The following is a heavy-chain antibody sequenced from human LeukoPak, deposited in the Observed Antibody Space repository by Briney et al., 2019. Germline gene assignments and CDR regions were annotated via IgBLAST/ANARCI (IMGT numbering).Heavy chain of an antibody. CDR3: ANAGRSGSSFDY. D-gene: IGHD3-10*01. Sequence: KPGESLKISCKGSGYSFTSYWIGWVRQTPEKGLEWMGILYPADSDTRYNPSFQGQVTISADKSISTAYLQWSSLKASDTAMYYCANAGRSGSSFDYWGQGTLVTVSS. V-gene: IGHV5-51*01. J-gene: IGHJ4*02. CDR1: GYSFTSYW. CDR2: LYPADSDT.